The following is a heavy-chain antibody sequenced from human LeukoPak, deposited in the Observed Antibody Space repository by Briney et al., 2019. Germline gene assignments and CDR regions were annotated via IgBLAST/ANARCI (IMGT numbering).Heavy chain of an antibody. D-gene: IGHD5-24*01. CDR1: GGSISSGGYS. J-gene: IGHJ5*02. V-gene: IGHV4-31*03. CDR2: IYYSGST. CDR3: ASRGGGDGYNSNWFDP. Sequence: PSETLSLTCTVSGGSISSGGYSWSWIRQHPGKGLEWIGYIYYSGSTYYNPSLKSRVTISVDTSKNQFSLKLSSVTAADTAVYYCASRGGGDGYNSNWFDPWGQGTLVTVSS.